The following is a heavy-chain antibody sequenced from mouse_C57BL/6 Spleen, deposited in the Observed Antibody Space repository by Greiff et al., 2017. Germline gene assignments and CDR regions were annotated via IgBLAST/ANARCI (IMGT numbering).Heavy chain of an antibody. V-gene: IGHV5-6*01. CDR2: ISSGGSYT. J-gene: IGHJ4*01. CDR3: ARENYYGSRDAMGY. Sequence: EVQLVESGGDLVKPGGSLKLSCAASGFTFSSYGMSWVRPTPDKRLEWVATISSGGSYTYYPDSVKGRFTISRDNAKNTLYLQMSSLKSEDTAMYYCARENYYGSRDAMGYWGQGTSVTVSS. CDR1: GFTFSSYG. D-gene: IGHD1-1*01.